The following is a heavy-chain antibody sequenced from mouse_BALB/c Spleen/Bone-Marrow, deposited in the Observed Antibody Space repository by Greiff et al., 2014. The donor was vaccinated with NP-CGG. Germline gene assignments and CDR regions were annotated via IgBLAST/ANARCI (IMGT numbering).Heavy chain of an antibody. Sequence: DVKLQESGGGLVQPGGSLKLSCAASGFDFSRYWMRWVRQAPGKGLEWIGEINPDSSTINYTPSLKDKFIISRDNAKNTLYLQMSKVRSEDTALYYCARQGYYGSSDYWGQGTTLTVSS. J-gene: IGHJ2*01. V-gene: IGHV4-1*02. CDR3: ARQGYYGSSDY. CDR1: GFDFSRYW. D-gene: IGHD1-1*01. CDR2: INPDSSTI.